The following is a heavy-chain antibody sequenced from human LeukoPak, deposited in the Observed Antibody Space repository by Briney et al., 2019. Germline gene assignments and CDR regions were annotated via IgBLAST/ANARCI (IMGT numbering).Heavy chain of an antibody. CDR1: RDPISSGGYS. J-gene: IGHJ5*02. Sequence: SQTLSLTCAVSRDPISSGGYSWSSIRQPPGRDLEWLGYIYHSGSTYDNPSLKSRVTISVDRSKNQFSLKLSSVTAADTAVYYCDRGISYYDSSGYYNNWFDPWGQGTLVTVSS. CDR2: IYHSGST. CDR3: DRGISYYDSSGYYNNWFDP. D-gene: IGHD3-22*01. V-gene: IGHV4-30-2*01.